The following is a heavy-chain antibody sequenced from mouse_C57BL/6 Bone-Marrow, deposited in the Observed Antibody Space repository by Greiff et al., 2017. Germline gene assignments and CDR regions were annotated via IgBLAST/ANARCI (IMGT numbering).Heavy chain of an antibody. J-gene: IGHJ2*01. V-gene: IGHV1-76*01. CDR2: IYPGSGNT. Sequence: QVQLQQSGAELVRPGASVKLSCKASGYTFTDYYINWVKQRPGQGLEWIARIYPGSGNTYYNEKFKGKATLTAEKSSSTAYMQLSSLTSEDSAVYFCARSEGYGLGYWGQGTTLTVSS. CDR1: GYTFTDYY. D-gene: IGHD2-10*02. CDR3: ARSEGYGLGY.